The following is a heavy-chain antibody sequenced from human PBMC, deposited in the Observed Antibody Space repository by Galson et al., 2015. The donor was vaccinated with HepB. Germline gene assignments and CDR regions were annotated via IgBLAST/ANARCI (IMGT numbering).Heavy chain of an antibody. Sequence: SVKVSCKASGYTFTSYAMHWVRQAPGQRLEWMGWINAGNGNTKYSQKFQGRVTITRDTSASTAYMELSSLRSEDTAVYYCARPGLPYGDERLRWIPPYYFDYWGQGTLVTVSS. V-gene: IGHV1-3*01. CDR1: GYTFTSYA. CDR3: ARPGLPYGDERLRWIPPYYFDY. CDR2: INAGNGNT. D-gene: IGHD4-17*01. J-gene: IGHJ4*02.